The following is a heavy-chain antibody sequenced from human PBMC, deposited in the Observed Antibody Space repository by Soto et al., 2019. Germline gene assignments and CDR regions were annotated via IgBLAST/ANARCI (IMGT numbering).Heavy chain of an antibody. Sequence: QVQLVQSGAEVKKPGSSVKVSCKASGGTFSSYAISWVRQAPGQGLEWMGGIIPIFGTANYAQKFQGRVRLTGDESTSTAYMELSSLRSEDMAVYYCARVGPGYYDSSGYFHYWGQGTLVTVSS. CDR3: ARVGPGYYDSSGYFHY. D-gene: IGHD3-22*01. CDR1: GGTFSSYA. J-gene: IGHJ4*02. CDR2: IIPIFGTA. V-gene: IGHV1-69*01.